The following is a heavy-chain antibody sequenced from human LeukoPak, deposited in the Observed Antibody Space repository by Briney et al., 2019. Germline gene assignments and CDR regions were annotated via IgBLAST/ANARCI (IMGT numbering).Heavy chain of an antibody. Sequence: SETVSLTCNVSGGSMKNYYWTWIRQSAGKGLEWIGRMYGSGTTTNQNPSLEGRVTMSVDTSKNQFSLDLSSVTAADTAVYYCAREHLYGSSWGFQHWGQGTLVTVSS. CDR1: GGSMKNYY. CDR3: AREHLYGSSWGFQH. J-gene: IGHJ1*01. V-gene: IGHV4-4*07. D-gene: IGHD2-2*01. CDR2: MYGSGTTT.